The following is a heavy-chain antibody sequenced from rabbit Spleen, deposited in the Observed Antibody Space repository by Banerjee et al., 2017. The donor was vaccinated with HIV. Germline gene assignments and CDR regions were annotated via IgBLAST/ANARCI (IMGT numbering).Heavy chain of an antibody. D-gene: IGHD4-2*01. V-gene: IGHV1S45*01. J-gene: IGHJ6*01. CDR2: IYTSSGST. CDR3: AREVEIYGGYAGSGYPNYGMDL. Sequence: QEQLVESGGGLVQPEGSLTLTCTASGFSFSSSYYMCWVRQAPGKGLELIACIYTSSGSTYYATWVKGRFTISKTSSTTVILQMTSLTAADTATYFCAREVEIYGGYAGSGYPNYGMDLWGPGTLVTVS. CDR1: GFSFSSSYY.